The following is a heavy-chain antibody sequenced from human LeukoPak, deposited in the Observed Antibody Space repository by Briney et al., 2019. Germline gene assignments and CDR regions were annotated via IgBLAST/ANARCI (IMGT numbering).Heavy chain of an antibody. Sequence: GRSLRLPCAASGFTFSSYGMHWVRQAPGKGLEWVAVIWSDGSKKYYADSVKGRFTISRDNSKNTLYLQVDSLRAEDTAVYYCARDGSSHWELDYWGQGTLVTVSS. CDR2: IWSDGSKK. D-gene: IGHD2-15*01. V-gene: IGHV3-33*01. CDR1: GFTFSSYG. CDR3: ARDGSSHWELDY. J-gene: IGHJ4*02.